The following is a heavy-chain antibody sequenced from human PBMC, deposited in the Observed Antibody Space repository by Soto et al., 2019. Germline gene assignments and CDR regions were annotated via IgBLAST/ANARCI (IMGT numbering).Heavy chain of an antibody. CDR1: GFTFSDYY. V-gene: IGHV3-11*01. CDR2: ISSSGSTI. Sequence: PGGSLRLSCAASGFTFSDYYMSWIRQAPGKGPEWVSYISSSGSTIYYADSVKGRFTISRDNAKNSLYLQMNSLRAEDTAVYYCARTLRPTNYYYGMDVWGQGTTVTVSS. D-gene: IGHD4-17*01. J-gene: IGHJ6*02. CDR3: ARTLRPTNYYYGMDV.